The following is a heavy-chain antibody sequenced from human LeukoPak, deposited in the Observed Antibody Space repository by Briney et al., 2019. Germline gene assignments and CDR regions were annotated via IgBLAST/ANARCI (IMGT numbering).Heavy chain of an antibody. CDR3: AKGGEYSGYDYAFDI. Sequence: GGSLRLSCAASGYTFGDYGMHWVRQAPGKGLEWVAFIRYDGSNTYYADSVKGRFTISRDNSKNTLYLQMNSLRAEDTAVYYCAKGGEYSGYDYAFDIWGQGTMVTVSS. V-gene: IGHV3-30*02. J-gene: IGHJ3*02. CDR1: GYTFGDYG. CDR2: IRYDGSNT. D-gene: IGHD5-12*01.